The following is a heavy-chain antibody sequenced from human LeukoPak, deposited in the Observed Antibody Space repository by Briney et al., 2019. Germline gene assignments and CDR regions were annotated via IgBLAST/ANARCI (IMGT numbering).Heavy chain of an antibody. D-gene: IGHD3-22*01. Sequence: PGGSLRLSCAASGFTFSSYGMHWVRQAPGKGLEWVAVISYDGSNKYYADSVKGRFTISRDNSKNTLYLQTNSLRAEDTAVYYCANLDSSGYYPLDYWGQGTLVTVSS. CDR2: ISYDGSNK. V-gene: IGHV3-30*18. CDR1: GFTFSSYG. J-gene: IGHJ4*02. CDR3: ANLDSSGYYPLDY.